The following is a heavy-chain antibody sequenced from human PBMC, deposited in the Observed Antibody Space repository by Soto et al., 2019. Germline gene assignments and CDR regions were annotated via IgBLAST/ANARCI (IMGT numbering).Heavy chain of an antibody. CDR1: GYTFIDYY. V-gene: IGHV1-2*02. D-gene: IGHD6-19*01. CDR3: ARPPGYISDWYYFDL. CDR2: ISPKSGGT. J-gene: IGHJ4*02. Sequence: QVQLVQSGAEVKKPGASVKVSCEASGYTFIDYYMHWVRQAPGQGFEWMGRISPKSGGTNYAQKFQGTVTMTWDTSLNTAYMQLSSLMSEDTAVYYCARPPGYISDWYYFDLWGQGTLVAVSS.